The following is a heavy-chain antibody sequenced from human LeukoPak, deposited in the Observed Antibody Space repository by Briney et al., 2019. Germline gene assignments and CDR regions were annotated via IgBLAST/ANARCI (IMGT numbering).Heavy chain of an antibody. Sequence: GGSLRLSCAASGFTFSNYWMHWVRQVPGKGLVWVSRINDDGSATFYADSVKGRFTISRDNAENTLYLQMNSLRVEDTAVYYCVRGADTGYSSDTWGQGTLVTVSS. J-gene: IGHJ5*02. D-gene: IGHD3-9*01. CDR1: GFTFSNYW. CDR2: INDDGSAT. V-gene: IGHV3-74*01. CDR3: VRGADTGYSSDT.